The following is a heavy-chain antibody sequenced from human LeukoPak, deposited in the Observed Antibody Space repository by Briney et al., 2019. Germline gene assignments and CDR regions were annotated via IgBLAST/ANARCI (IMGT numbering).Heavy chain of an antibody. Sequence: GGSLRLSCAASGFTFSSYEMNCVRQAPGKGLEWVSYISSSGSTISYADSVKGRFTISRDNAKNSLYLQMNSLRAEDTAVYFCAREGALTVTKDAFDIWGQGTMVTVSS. V-gene: IGHV3-48*03. D-gene: IGHD4-17*01. J-gene: IGHJ3*02. CDR3: AREGALTVTKDAFDI. CDR2: ISSSGSTI. CDR1: GFTFSSYE.